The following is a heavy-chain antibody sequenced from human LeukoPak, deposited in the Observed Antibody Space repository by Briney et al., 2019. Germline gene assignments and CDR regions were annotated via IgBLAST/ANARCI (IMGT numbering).Heavy chain of an antibody. V-gene: IGHV4-34*01. CDR1: GGSFSGYY. J-gene: IGHJ6*03. D-gene: IGHD3-9*01. Sequence: PSETLSLTCAVYGGSFSGYYWSWIRQPPGKGLEWIGEINHSGSTNYNPSLKSRVTISVDTSKNQFSLKLSSVTAADTAVYYCAREPTTEYDILTGYYNVHRYYYYMDVWGKGTTVTISS. CDR2: INHSGST. CDR3: AREPTTEYDILTGYYNVHRYYYYMDV.